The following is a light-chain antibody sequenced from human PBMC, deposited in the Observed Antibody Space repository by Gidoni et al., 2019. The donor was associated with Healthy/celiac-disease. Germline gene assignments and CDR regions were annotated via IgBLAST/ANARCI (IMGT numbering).Light chain of an antibody. CDR2: EGS. V-gene: IGLV2-23*01. J-gene: IGLJ2*01. CDR3: CSYAGSSTVV. Sequence: QSALTHPASVSGSPGQSITISCTGTSSDVGSYNLVSWYQQHPGKAPKLMIHEGSKRPSGVSNRFSGSKSGNTASLTISGLQAEDEADYYCCSYAGSSTVVFGGGTKLTVL. CDR1: SSDVGSYNL.